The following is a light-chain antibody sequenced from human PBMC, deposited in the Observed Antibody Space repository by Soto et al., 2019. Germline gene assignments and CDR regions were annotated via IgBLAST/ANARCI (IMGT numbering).Light chain of an antibody. V-gene: IGLV2-14*01. CDR1: SSDVGAYNY. CDR3: SSYTGGSTWV. Sequence: QSALTQPASVSGSPGQSITISCTGTSSDVGAYNYVSWYQQHPGKAPKLMIYEVSNRPSGVSNRFSGSNSGNTASLTISGLQAEDEGDYYCSSYTGGSTWVFGGGTKLTVL. J-gene: IGLJ3*02. CDR2: EVS.